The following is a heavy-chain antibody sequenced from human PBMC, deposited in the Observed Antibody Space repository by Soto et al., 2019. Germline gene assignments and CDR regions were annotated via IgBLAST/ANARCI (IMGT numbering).Heavy chain of an antibody. J-gene: IGHJ3*02. V-gene: IGHV1-2*02. Sequence: QLHLVQSGAVVKKPGASVTVSCSASGYPVTAYYMHWVRQAPGRGLEWMGGINPATGAAKYTQTFPGRGTMTRDTSTSTVFKGLSGLTSGDTAVFYWARGGGVGVAGSAAFDMWGQGTLVTVSS. CDR1: GYPVTAYY. CDR3: ARGGGVGVAGSAAFDM. CDR2: INPATGAA. D-gene: IGHD3-3*01.